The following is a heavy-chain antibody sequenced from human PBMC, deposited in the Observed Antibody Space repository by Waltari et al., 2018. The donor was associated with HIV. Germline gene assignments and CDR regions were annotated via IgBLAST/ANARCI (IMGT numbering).Heavy chain of an antibody. CDR3: ARDICNGGSCYSYYFDY. CDR1: GYTFTGYS. D-gene: IGHD2-15*01. J-gene: IGHJ4*02. CDR2: INPDKGGT. V-gene: IGHV1-2*02. Sequence: VQLVQSGAEVKKPGASVKIFCKVSGYTFTGYSMHWVRQAPGKGLEWMGWINPDKGGTKYAQKCQGRVTMTRDTSISTAYMELSRLRSDDTAVYYCARDICNGGSCYSYYFDYWGQGTLVTVSS.